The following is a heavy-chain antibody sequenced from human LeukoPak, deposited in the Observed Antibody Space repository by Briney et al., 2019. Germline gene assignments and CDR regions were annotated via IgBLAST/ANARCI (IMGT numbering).Heavy chain of an antibody. J-gene: IGHJ4*02. CDR2: ISGGSSST. CDR3: ALNGGSGWFFPY. D-gene: IGHD6-19*01. Sequence: GGSLRLSCAASGFTSSSYGMSWVRQAPGKGLEWVSAISGGSSSTYYADSVKGRFTISRDNSKNTLYLQVNSLKTEDTAVYYCALNGGSGWFFPYGGQGTLVTVPS. V-gene: IGHV3-23*01. CDR1: GFTSSSYG.